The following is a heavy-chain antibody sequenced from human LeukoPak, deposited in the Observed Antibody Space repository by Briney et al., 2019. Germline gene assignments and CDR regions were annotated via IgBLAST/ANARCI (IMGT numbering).Heavy chain of an antibody. D-gene: IGHD6-13*01. J-gene: IGHJ1*01. CDR3: ARRPYSSSYQYFQH. V-gene: IGHV4-34*01. CDR1: GGSISSYY. Sequence: PSETLSLTCTVSGGSISSYYWSWIRQPPGKGLEWIGEINHSGSTNYNPSLKSRVTISVDTSKNQFSLKLSSVAAADTAVYYCARRPYSSSYQYFQHWGQGTLVTVSS. CDR2: INHSGST.